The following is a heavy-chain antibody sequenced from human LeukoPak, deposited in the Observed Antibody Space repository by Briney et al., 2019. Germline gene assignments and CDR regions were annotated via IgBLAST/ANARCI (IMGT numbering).Heavy chain of an antibody. CDR3: ARTYGCNFFDY. J-gene: IGHJ4*02. D-gene: IGHD4-23*01. V-gene: IGHV3-30*02. CDR2: SRYNGIET. Sequence: GGSLRLSCAASGFNFSSFGMHCVRQAPGKGLEWVAFSRYNGIETYFADSVKGRFTISRDNSKNTLYLQINSPRGDDSAVYFCARTYGCNFFDYWGQGTLVTVSS. CDR1: GFNFSSFG.